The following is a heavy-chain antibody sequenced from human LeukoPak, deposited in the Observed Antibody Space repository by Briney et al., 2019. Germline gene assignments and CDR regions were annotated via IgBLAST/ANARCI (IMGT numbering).Heavy chain of an antibody. Sequence: GGFLRLSCAASGFTFSNAWMSWVRQAPGKGLEWVGRIKSKTDGGTTDYAAPVKGRFTISRDDSKNTLYLQMNSLKTEDTAVYYCTTGTSTSCHSSGFCYYYYYMDVWGKGTTVTVSS. V-gene: IGHV3-15*01. CDR2: IKSKTDGGTT. J-gene: IGHJ6*03. CDR3: TTGTSTSCHSSGFCYYYYYMDV. D-gene: IGHD2-2*01. CDR1: GFTFSNAW.